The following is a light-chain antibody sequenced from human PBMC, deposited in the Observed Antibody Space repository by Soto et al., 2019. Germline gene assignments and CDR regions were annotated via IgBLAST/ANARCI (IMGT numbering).Light chain of an antibody. J-gene: IGKJ4*01. CDR1: QTVRDN. Sequence: EVVMTQSPATLSVSPGERATLSCRASQTVRDNLGWYQQKPGQPPRLLIYGATTRATGIPARFSGSGSGTEFTLTISSLQSEDFAVYCCQQYNNWPLTFGGGTKVEIK. V-gene: IGKV3D-15*01. CDR3: QQYNNWPLT. CDR2: GAT.